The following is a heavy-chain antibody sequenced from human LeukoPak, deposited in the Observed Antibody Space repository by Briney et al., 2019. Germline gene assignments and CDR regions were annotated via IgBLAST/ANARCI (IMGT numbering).Heavy chain of an antibody. Sequence: GGSLRLSCAASGFTFDDYAMHWVRQAPGKGLEWVSGISWNSGSIGYADSVKGRFPISRDNAKNSLYLQMTSLRVEDTAVYYCASGRHDFLHWGQGTLVTVSS. J-gene: IGHJ4*02. D-gene: IGHD3/OR15-3a*01. CDR3: ASGRHDFLH. CDR1: GFTFDDYA. CDR2: ISWNSGSI. V-gene: IGHV3-9*01.